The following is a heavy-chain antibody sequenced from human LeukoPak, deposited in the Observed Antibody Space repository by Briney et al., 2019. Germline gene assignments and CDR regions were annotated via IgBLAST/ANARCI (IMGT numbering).Heavy chain of an antibody. Sequence: ASVKVSCKASGYTFPSYGIRWVRQAPGQGLEWIGWLSSYKGKTKHAKQIQGRVTMPTDKSTRTTHLELKSLRCDDTAGYCSARAKRITMIVAGYYYMDVWGGGTTLT. J-gene: IGHJ6*03. CDR1: GYTFPSYG. CDR3: ARAKRITMIVAGYYYMDV. CDR2: LSSYKGKT. D-gene: IGHD3-22*01. V-gene: IGHV1-18*01.